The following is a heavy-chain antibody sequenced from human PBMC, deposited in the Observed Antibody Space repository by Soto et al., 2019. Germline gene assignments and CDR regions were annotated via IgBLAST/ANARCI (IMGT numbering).Heavy chain of an antibody. CDR2: INEDGSEK. CDR1: KFTFSTYW. D-gene: IGHD6-19*01. V-gene: IGHV3-7*04. CDR3: SRGLEAVAGTPLTFDP. Sequence: EVQLAESGGGLVQPGGSLRLSCTASKFTFSTYWMTWVRQAPGNGLEWVANINEDGSEKHYVDSVKGRFTISRDNSKNSLYLQIDSLTAEDTAVYYCSRGLEAVAGTPLTFDPWGQGTLVTVSS. J-gene: IGHJ5*02.